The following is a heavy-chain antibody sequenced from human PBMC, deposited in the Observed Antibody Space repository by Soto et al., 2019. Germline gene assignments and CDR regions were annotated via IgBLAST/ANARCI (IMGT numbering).Heavy chain of an antibody. CDR2: INPNSGGT. J-gene: IGHJ6*02. CDR1: GYTFTGYY. D-gene: IGHD6-6*01. CDR3: ARDLYSSPSEIYYYYGMDV. Sequence: GASVKVSCKASGYTFTGYYMHWVRQAPGQGLEWMGWINPNSGGTNYAQKFQGWVTMTRDTSISTAYMELSRLRSDDTAVYYCARDLYSSPSEIYYYYGMDVWGQGTTVTVSS. V-gene: IGHV1-2*04.